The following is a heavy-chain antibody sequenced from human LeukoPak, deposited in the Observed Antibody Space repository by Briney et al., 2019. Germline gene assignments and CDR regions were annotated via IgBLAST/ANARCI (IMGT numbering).Heavy chain of an antibody. J-gene: IGHJ4*02. V-gene: IGHV3-30*02. CDR3: AKSWGIQLWTYDY. CDR2: IRYDGSNK. CDR1: GFTFSSYG. D-gene: IGHD5-18*01. Sequence: PGRSLRLSCAASGFTFSSYGMHWVRQAPGKGLEWVAFIRYDGSNKYYADSVKGRFTISRDNSKNTLYLQMNSLRAEDTAVYYCAKSWGIQLWTYDYWGQGTLVTVSS.